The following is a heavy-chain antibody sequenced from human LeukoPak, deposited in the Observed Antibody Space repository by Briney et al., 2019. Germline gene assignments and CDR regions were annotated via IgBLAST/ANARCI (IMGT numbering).Heavy chain of an antibody. CDR1: GFTFSSYH. CDR3: ARVWQDYSNADY. J-gene: IGHJ4*02. Sequence: GGSLRLSCAASGFTFSSYHMSWVRQAPGKGREWNSYINSWSSLIYYADSVKGRFAISRDNAKSSLYLQMNSLTAEDTAVYYCARVWQDYSNADYWGQGTLVTVSS. D-gene: IGHD4-11*01. V-gene: IGHV3-48*01. CDR2: INSWSSLI.